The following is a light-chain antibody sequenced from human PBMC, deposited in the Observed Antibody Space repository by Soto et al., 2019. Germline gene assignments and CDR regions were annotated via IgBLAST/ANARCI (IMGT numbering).Light chain of an antibody. J-gene: IGKJ5*01. Sequence: DIQMTQSPSTLSASVGDKVTITCLASQGISSYLAWYKQKPGKAPKIMIYAASTLQSGVPSRFRGSGSGTDFTLTISSLKPEDFETYYCQQLNSYPYTFGQGTRLEIK. CDR3: QQLNSYPYT. CDR1: QGISSY. CDR2: AAS. V-gene: IGKV1-9*01.